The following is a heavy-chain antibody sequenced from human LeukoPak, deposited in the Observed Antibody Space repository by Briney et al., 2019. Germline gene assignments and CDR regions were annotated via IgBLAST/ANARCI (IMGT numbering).Heavy chain of an antibody. J-gene: IGHJ6*01. V-gene: IGHV4-4*07. D-gene: IGHD3-3*01. CDR2: IYISGST. Sequence: SETLSLTCTVSGGSISSYYWSWLRQPAGKGLEWIGRIYISGSTNYNPSLKSRVTMSVDTSKNQFSLQLSSVTAADTAVYYDASANYDLCNGVDVWGKGTTVTVSS. CDR1: GGSISSYY. CDR3: ASANYDLCNGVDV.